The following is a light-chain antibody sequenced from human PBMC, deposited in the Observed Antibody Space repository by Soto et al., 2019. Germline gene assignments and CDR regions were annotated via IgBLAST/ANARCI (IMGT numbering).Light chain of an antibody. CDR1: GSNIGSNT. CDR2: NNN. J-gene: IGLJ1*01. Sequence: QSVLTQPPSASETPGQRVSISCSGSGSNIGSNTVHWYQQPPGTAPKPLMYNNNQRPSGVPDRFSGSKSGTSVSLAISGFQSEDEADYYCAAWDDSLSGYVFGTGTKVTVL. CDR3: AAWDDSLSGYV. V-gene: IGLV1-44*01.